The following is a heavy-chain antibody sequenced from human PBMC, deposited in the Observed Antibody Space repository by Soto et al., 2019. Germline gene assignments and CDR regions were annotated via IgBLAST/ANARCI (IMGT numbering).Heavy chain of an antibody. Sequence: SETLSLTCAVYGGSVNGYYWNWIRQPSGKGLEWIGEINHTGGTHYNPSLKSRVTMSVDTSKNQFSLRLSSVTAADTAIYYCATRITVFGLLIPPFDPWGQGTQVTVSS. CDR3: ATRITVFGLLIPPFDP. V-gene: IGHV4-34*01. CDR2: INHTGGT. D-gene: IGHD3-3*01. CDR1: GGSVNGYY. J-gene: IGHJ5*02.